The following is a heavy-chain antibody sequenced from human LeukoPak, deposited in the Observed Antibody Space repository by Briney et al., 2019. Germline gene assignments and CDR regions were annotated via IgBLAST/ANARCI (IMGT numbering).Heavy chain of an antibody. Sequence: SENLSLTCTVSGGSISSYYWSWIRQPPGKGLEWIGYIYYSGSTNYNPSLKSRVTISVDTSKNQFSLKLSSVTAADTAVYYCARWGREGNWFDPWGQGTLVTVSS. D-gene: IGHD5-24*01. J-gene: IGHJ5*02. V-gene: IGHV4-59*01. CDR2: IYYSGST. CDR3: ARWGREGNWFDP. CDR1: GGSISSYY.